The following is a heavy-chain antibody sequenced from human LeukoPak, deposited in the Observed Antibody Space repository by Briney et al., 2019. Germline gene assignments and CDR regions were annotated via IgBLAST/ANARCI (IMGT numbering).Heavy chain of an antibody. CDR1: GGIFSSYA. CDR2: INPNNGGT. J-gene: IGHJ4*02. D-gene: IGHD2-15*01. CDR3: ARDSGTSAVGN. Sequence: EASVKVSCKASGGIFSSYAISWVRQAPGQGLEWMGWINPNNGGTNYAQKFQGRVTMTRDTSISTAYMELSRLRSDDTAVYYCARDSGTSAVGNWGQGTLVTVSS. V-gene: IGHV1-2*02.